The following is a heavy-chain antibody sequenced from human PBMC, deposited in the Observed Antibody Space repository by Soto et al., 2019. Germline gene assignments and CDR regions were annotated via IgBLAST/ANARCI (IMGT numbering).Heavy chain of an antibody. Sequence: QVQLVQSGAEVKKPGSSVKVSCKASGGTFSSHGISWVRQARGQGLEWMGGIIPVFGTPHYAQKFKGRVTITADEPTSTAYMELVSLTSDDTAVYYCARDVDTPEMVTWFDHWGQGTLVTVSS. D-gene: IGHD5-18*01. CDR3: ARDVDTPEMVTWFDH. CDR2: IIPVFGTP. J-gene: IGHJ5*02. V-gene: IGHV1-69*12. CDR1: GGTFSSHG.